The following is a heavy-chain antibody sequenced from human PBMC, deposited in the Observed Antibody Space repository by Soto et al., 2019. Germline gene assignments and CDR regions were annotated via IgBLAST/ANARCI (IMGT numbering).Heavy chain of an antibody. J-gene: IGHJ6*03. CDR3: ARDGRYCSGGSCYSNYYYYMDV. Sequence: ASVKVSCKASGYTFTSYDINWVRQATGQGLEWMGWMNPNSGNTGYAQKFQGRVTMTRNTSISTAYMELSSLRSEDTAVYYCARDGRYCSGGSCYSNYYYYMDVWGKGTTVTVSS. CDR1: GYTFTSYD. CDR2: MNPNSGNT. V-gene: IGHV1-8*01. D-gene: IGHD2-15*01.